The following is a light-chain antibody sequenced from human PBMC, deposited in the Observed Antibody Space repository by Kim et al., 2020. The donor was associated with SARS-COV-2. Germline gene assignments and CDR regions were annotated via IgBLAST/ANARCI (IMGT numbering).Light chain of an antibody. CDR2: EDD. CDR3: QSYDHNNII. CDR1: SGTIDTHY. Sequence: NFMLTQSHSVSESPGKTVTISCTRSSGTIDTHYVQWYQQRPGSAPITVIYEDDRRPSGVPDRISGSIDTSSNSASLSISGLQPEDEADYYCQSYDHNNIIFGGGTKLNVL. V-gene: IGLV6-57*04. J-gene: IGLJ2*01.